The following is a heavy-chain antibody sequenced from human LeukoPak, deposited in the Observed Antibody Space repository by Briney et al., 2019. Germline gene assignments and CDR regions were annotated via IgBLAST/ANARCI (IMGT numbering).Heavy chain of an antibody. CDR2: IYYSGST. V-gene: IGHV4-31*03. CDR1: GGSISSGGYY. D-gene: IGHD2-2*01. CDR3: ARDRDGISTTFDY. Sequence: SQTLSLTCTVSGGSISSGGYYWSWIRQHPGKGLEWIGYIYYSGSTYYNPSLKSRLIISVDTSKNQFSLKLNSVTAADTAVYYCARDRDGISTTFDYWGQETLVTVSS. J-gene: IGHJ4*02.